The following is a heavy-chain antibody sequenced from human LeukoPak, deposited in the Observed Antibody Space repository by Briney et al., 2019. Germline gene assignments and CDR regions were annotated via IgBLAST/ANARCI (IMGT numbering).Heavy chain of an antibody. CDR3: ARDHFGSLDS. CDR2: DYCGGNT. J-gene: IGHJ4*02. D-gene: IGHD3-10*01. CDR1: GFSVTTDSYC. V-gene: IGHV4-61*01. Sequence: PSETPSLTCTVSGFSVTTDSYCWGWIRQPPGKGLEWIGYDYCGGNTNYDPSLKRRVTISVDTSKNQFSLTLTSVTAADTAVYFCARDHFGSLDSWGQGILVTVSS.